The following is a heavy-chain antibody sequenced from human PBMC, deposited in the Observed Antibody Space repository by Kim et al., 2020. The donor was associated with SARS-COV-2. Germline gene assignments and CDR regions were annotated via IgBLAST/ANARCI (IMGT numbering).Heavy chain of an antibody. CDR3: GRVATRASDF. J-gene: IGHJ4*02. CDR1: GFTFSDYY. Sequence: GGSLRLSCAASGFTFSDYYMSWIRQAPGKGLEWVSYISSSGTTMNYADSVKGRFTISRDNAKNSLYLQMNSLRGEDTAMYYCGRVATRASDFWGQGTLVTVSS. V-gene: IGHV3-11*04. CDR2: ISSSGTTM.